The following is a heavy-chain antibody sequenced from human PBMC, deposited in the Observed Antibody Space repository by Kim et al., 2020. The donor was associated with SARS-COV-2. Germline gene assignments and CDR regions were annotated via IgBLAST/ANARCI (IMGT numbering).Heavy chain of an antibody. V-gene: IGHV3-73*01. CDR3: AVVTGGDYFDH. D-gene: IGHD2-21*02. CDR2: IRSVTDTHAP. CDR1: GFTFSGSA. J-gene: IGHJ4*02. Sequence: GGSLRLSCAASGFTFSGSAVHWVRQPPGKGLEWVGRIRSVTDTHAPLYAASGKGRFTISSDDSKNTAYLQMNSLKTEDTAVYYCAVVTGGDYFDHWGQGTLVTVSS.